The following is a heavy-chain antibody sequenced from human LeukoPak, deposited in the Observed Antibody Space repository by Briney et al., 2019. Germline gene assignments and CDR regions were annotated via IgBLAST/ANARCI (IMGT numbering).Heavy chain of an antibody. J-gene: IGHJ4*02. V-gene: IGHV4-59*01. CDR3: ARVGNWSDLDY. D-gene: IGHD1-1*01. Sequence: SETLSLTCTVSGGSISDYYWSWIRQPPGKRLEWIGYIYYTGSTNYNPSLKSRVTISVDTSKNQFSLKLTSVTAADTAVYYCARVGNWSDLDYWGQGTLVNVSS. CDR1: GGSISDYY. CDR2: IYYTGST.